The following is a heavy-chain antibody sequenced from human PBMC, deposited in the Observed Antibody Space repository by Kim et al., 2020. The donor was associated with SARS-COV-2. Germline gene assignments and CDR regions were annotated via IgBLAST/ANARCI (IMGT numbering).Heavy chain of an antibody. CDR2: IYPGDSDT. CDR3: ARLFTMVRGVIYYGMDV. CDR1: GYIFTNYW. Sequence: GESLKISCKGSGYIFTNYWIAWVHQMPGKGLEWMGIIYPGDSDTKYSPSFQGQVTISADKSISTAYVQWSSLKASDTAMYYCARLFTMVRGVIYYGMDVWGQGTTVTVSS. D-gene: IGHD3-10*01. V-gene: IGHV5-51*07. J-gene: IGHJ6*02.